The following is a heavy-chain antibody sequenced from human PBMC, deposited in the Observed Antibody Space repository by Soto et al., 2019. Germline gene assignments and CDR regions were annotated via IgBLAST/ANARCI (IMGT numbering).Heavy chain of an antibody. CDR2: IKADGSST. V-gene: IGHV3-74*01. CDR1: GFNFSNYW. Sequence: EVQLVESGGGLVQPGGSLRLSCAASGFNFSNYWMHWVRQAPGKGLVWVSRIKADGSSTNYADSVKGRFTISRDNAKNTLYLVINSLRVEDTAIYFCTRERFDPWGQGTLVTVSS. CDR3: TRERFDP. J-gene: IGHJ5*02.